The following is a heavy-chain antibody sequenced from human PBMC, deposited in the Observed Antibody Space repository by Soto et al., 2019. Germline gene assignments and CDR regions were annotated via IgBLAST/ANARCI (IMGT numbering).Heavy chain of an antibody. CDR2: FDPGDGET. CDR1: GYTLTELS. J-gene: IGHJ6*02. V-gene: IGHV1-24*01. D-gene: IGHD3-10*01. Sequence: ASVKVCCKVSGYTLTELSMHWVRQAPGKGLEGMGGFDPGDGETIYAQKFQGRVTMTEDTSTDTAYMELSSLRSEDTAVYYCATSGPVAMVRGGVNYYYGMDVWGQGTTVTVSS. CDR3: ATSGPVAMVRGGVNYYYGMDV.